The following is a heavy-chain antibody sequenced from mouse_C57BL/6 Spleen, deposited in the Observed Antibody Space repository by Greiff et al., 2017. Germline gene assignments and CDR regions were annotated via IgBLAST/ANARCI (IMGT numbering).Heavy chain of an antibody. D-gene: IGHD3-2*02. J-gene: IGHJ3*01. CDR2: INPNNGGT. Sequence: VQLQQSGPELVKPGASVKMSCKASGYTFTDYNMHWVKQSHGKSLEWIGYINPNNGGTSYNQKFKGKATLTVNKSSSTAYMELRSLTSEDSAVYYCARRGDSSGSFAYWGQGTLGTVSA. V-gene: IGHV1-22*01. CDR3: ARRGDSSGSFAY. CDR1: GYTFTDYN.